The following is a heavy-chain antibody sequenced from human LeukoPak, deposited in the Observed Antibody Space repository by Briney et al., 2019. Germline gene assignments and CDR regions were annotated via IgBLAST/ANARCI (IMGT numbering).Heavy chain of an antibody. CDR3: ARHGGDYTFDY. D-gene: IGHD4-17*01. J-gene: IGHJ4*02. CDR1: GGSISSYY. Sequence: PSETLSLTCTVSGGSISSYYWSWIRQPPGKGLEWIGYMDYSGSTNYNPSLKSRVSISVDTSKNQFSLKLRSVTAADTAAYYCARHGGDYTFDYWGQGTLVTVSS. CDR2: MDYSGST. V-gene: IGHV4-59*08.